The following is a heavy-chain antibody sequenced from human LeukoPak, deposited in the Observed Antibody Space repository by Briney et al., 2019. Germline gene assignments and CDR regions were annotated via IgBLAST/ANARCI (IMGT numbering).Heavy chain of an antibody. CDR1: GGSFSGYY. D-gene: IGHD5-18*01. Sequence: SETLSLTCTVYGGSFSGYYWSWIRQPPGKGLEWIGEINHSGSTNYNPSLKSRVTISVDTSKNQFSLKLSSVTAADTAVYYCARHPRRRGYSYGYFDYWGQGTLVTVSS. CDR3: ARHPRRRGYSYGYFDY. CDR2: INHSGST. V-gene: IGHV4-34*01. J-gene: IGHJ4*02.